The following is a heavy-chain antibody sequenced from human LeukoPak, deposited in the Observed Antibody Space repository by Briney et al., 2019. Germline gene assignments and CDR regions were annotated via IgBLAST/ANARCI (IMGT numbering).Heavy chain of an antibody. CDR3: ARGLRDIVLMVYAIPAFDI. Sequence: PSETLSLTCAVYGGSFSGYYWSWIRQPPGKGLEWIGEINHRGSTNYNPSPKSRVTISVDTSKNQFSLKLSSVTAADTAVYYCARGLRDIVLMVYAIPAFDIWGQGTMVTVSS. D-gene: IGHD2-8*01. J-gene: IGHJ3*02. CDR1: GGSFSGYY. CDR2: INHRGST. V-gene: IGHV4-34*01.